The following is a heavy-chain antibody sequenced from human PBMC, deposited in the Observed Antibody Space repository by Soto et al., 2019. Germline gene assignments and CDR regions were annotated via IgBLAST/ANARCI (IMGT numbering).Heavy chain of an antibody. CDR3: AKDSGWGDSSGWPFDY. J-gene: IGHJ4*02. V-gene: IGHV3-23*01. CDR2: ISGSGGST. Sequence: GGSLRLSCAASGFTFSSYAMSWVRQAPGKGLEWVSAISGSGGSTYYADSVKGRFTISRDNSKNTLYLQMNSLRAEDTAVYYCAKDSGWGDSSGWPFDYWGQGTLVTVSS. D-gene: IGHD6-19*01. CDR1: GFTFSSYA.